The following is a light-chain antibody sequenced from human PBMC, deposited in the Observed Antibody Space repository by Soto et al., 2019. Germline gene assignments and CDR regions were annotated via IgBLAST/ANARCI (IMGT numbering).Light chain of an antibody. CDR3: QQYANLPPT. V-gene: IGKV1-33*01. CDR2: AAS. Sequence: DIQMTQSPSSLSASEGDRVTITCQATQDINNYLNWYQQKPGKAPKLLIYAASNLETGVPSRFSGSGSGTDFTFTISSLQPADIGTYYCQQYANLPPTFGQGTKLQIK. J-gene: IGKJ2*01. CDR1: QDINNY.